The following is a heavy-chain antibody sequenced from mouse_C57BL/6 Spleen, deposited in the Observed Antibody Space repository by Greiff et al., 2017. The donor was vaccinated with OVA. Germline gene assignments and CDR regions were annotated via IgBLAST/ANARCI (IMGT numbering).Heavy chain of an antibody. CDR1: GFNIKDYY. V-gene: IGHV14-2*01. CDR3: APRDAMDY. Sequence: VQLQQSGAELVKPGASVKLSCTASGFNIKDYYMHWVKQRTEQGLEWIGRIDPEDGETKYAPNFQGKATITADTSANTAYLQLSSLTSEDTAVYYCAPRDAMDYWGQGTSVTVSS. J-gene: IGHJ4*01. CDR2: IDPEDGET.